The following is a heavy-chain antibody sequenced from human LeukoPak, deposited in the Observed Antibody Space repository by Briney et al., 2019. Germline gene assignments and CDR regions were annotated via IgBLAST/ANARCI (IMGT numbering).Heavy chain of an antibody. Sequence: ASVKVSCKVSGYTLTESSMHWVRQAPGKGLEWMGGFDLEDGETIYAQKFQGRVTMTEDTSTDTAYMELSSLRSEDTAVYYCATLGSDSSGWTSYWFDPWGQGTLVTVSS. D-gene: IGHD6-19*01. J-gene: IGHJ5*02. CDR2: FDLEDGET. CDR3: ATLGSDSSGWTSYWFDP. CDR1: GYTLTESS. V-gene: IGHV1-24*01.